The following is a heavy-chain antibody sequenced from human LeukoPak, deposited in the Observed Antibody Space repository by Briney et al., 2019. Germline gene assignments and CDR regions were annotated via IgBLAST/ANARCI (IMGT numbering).Heavy chain of an antibody. CDR3: AKNKRGSCVVPDDY. J-gene: IGHJ4*02. CDR2: IYGSGGST. CDR1: GFTFSNYA. D-gene: IGHD2-15*01. Sequence: GGSLRLSCAASGFTFSNYAMSWVRQAPGKGLEWVSAIYGSGGSTYYADSVKGRFAISRDNSKNTVYLQMNSLRAEDTAVYYCAKNKRGSCVVPDDYWGQGSLVTVAS. V-gene: IGHV3-23*01.